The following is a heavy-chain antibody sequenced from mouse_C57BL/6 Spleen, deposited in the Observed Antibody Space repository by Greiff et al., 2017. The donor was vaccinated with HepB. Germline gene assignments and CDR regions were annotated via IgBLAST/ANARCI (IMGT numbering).Heavy chain of an antibody. D-gene: IGHD3-2*02. CDR3: ARAHRRQRRHYAMDY. CDR2: INPNNGGT. Sequence: VQLQQSGPELVKPGASVKISCKASGYTFTDYYMNWVKQSHGKSLEWIGDINPNNGGTSYNQKFKGKATLTVDKSSSTAYMELRSLTSEDSAVYYCARAHRRQRRHYAMDYWGQGTSVTVSS. CDR1: GYTFTDYY. V-gene: IGHV1-26*01. J-gene: IGHJ4*01.